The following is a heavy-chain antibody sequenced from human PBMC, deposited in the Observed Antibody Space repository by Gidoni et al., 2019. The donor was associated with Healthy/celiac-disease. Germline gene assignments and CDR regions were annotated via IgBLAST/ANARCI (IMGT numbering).Heavy chain of an antibody. D-gene: IGHD6-6*01. V-gene: IGHV3-30-3*01. J-gene: IGHJ6*02. CDR1: GFTFRRYA. CDR2: ISYDGSNK. CDR3: ASLISGSIATPNGMDV. Sequence: QVQLVESGGGVVQPGRSLGLSCAASGFTFRRYAMHWVRQAPGKGLEWVAVISYDGSNKYYADSVKGRFTISRDNSKNTLYLQMNSLRAEDTAVYYCASLISGSIATPNGMDVWGQGTTVTVSS.